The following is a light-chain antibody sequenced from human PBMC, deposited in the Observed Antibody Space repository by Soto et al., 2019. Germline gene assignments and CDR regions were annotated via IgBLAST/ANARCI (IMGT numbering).Light chain of an antibody. CDR2: EVS. Sequence: QSALTQPASVSGSPGQSITISCTGTSSDVGGYNYVSWYQQHPGKAPKLMIYEVSKRPSGVPDRFSGSKSGNTASLTVSGLKDEDEADYYCNSYAGSNNWVFGGGTKLTVL. CDR3: NSYAGSNNWV. CDR1: SSDVGGYNY. V-gene: IGLV2-8*01. J-gene: IGLJ3*02.